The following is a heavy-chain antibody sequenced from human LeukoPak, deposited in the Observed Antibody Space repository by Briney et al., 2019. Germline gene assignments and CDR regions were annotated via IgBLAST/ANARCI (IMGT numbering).Heavy chain of an antibody. Sequence: SQTLSLTCVISGDSVSTNSAAWNWVRQSPSRGLEWLGRTYYRSKWYNDHAVSVKSRIIINPDTSKNQLSLQLNSVTPEDTAVYYCARSVAVSGSFDSWGQGTLVTVSS. V-gene: IGHV6-1*01. CDR2: TYYRSKWYN. CDR3: ARSVAVSGSFDS. J-gene: IGHJ4*02. CDR1: GDSVSTNSAA. D-gene: IGHD6-19*01.